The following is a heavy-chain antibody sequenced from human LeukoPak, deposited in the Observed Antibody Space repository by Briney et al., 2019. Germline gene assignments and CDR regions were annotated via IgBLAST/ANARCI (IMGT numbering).Heavy chain of an antibody. Sequence: ASVKVSCKVSGYTLTELSMHWVRQAPGKGLEWMGGFDPEDGETIYAQKFQGRVTMTEDTSTDTAYMELSSLRSEDTAVYYCATVDVIRYSSSWYGNPRNNWFDPWGQGTLVTVSS. CDR1: GYTLTELS. J-gene: IGHJ5*02. CDR2: FDPEDGET. CDR3: ATVDVIRYSSSWYGNPRNNWFDP. V-gene: IGHV1-24*01. D-gene: IGHD6-13*01.